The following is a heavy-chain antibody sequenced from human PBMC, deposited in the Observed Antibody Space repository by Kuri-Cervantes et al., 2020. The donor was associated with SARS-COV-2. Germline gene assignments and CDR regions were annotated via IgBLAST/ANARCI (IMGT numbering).Heavy chain of an antibody. CDR2: IHYDGTYT. D-gene: IGHD2-8*02. Sequence: GESLSLACAASGFTFSSYGMHWVRQAPGKGLEWVGFIHYDGTYTYYAVSVRGRFTISRDNLNNILYLDMNSLRTEDTAVYFCAKDLRTPGAGPDYWGQGTLVTVSS. V-gene: IGHV3-30*02. CDR3: AKDLRTPGAGPDY. CDR1: GFTFSSYG. J-gene: IGHJ4*02.